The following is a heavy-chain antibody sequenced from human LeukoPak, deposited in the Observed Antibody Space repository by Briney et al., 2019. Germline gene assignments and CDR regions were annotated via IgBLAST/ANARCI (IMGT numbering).Heavy chain of an antibody. CDR1: GCMFATSW. Sequence: GGSLQISCKGSGCMFATSWIAWGRRLPGKGLEWMGIIYTDDSDSRYSPYFVRQVTFSVDKSISTAYLHWSSLKASDTAIYYCARGAYGSGSSYNYYGIDVWGQGTPVTVSS. CDR2: IYTDDSDS. D-gene: IGHD3-10*01. J-gene: IGHJ6*02. V-gene: IGHV5-51*01. CDR3: ARGAYGSGSSYNYYGIDV.